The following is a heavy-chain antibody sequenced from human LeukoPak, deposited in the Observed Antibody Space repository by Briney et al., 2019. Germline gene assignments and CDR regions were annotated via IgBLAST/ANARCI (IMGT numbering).Heavy chain of an antibody. CDR3: ARNPQTYYDFWSGYYPRPLFDY. CDR1: GFTFSSYG. V-gene: IGHV3-30*02. CDR2: IRYDGSNK. D-gene: IGHD3-3*01. Sequence: TGGSLRLSCAASGFTFSSYGMHWVRQAPGKGLEWVAFIRYDGSNKYYADSVKGRFTISRDNSKNTLYLQMNSLRAEDTAVYYCARNPQTYYDFWSGYYPRPLFDYWGQGTLVTVSS. J-gene: IGHJ4*02.